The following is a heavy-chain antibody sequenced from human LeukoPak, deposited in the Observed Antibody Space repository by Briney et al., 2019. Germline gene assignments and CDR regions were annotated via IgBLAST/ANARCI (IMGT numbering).Heavy chain of an antibody. V-gene: IGHV4-39*07. J-gene: IGHJ4*02. CDR2: IYYSGST. Sequence: SETLSLTCTVSGSSISNSHYYWGWIRQPPGKGLEWIGSIYYSGSTYYSPSLKSRVTISVDTSKNQFSLKLRSVTAADTAVYYCARINYYDSSGYLRDEYYFDYWGQGTRVTVSS. D-gene: IGHD3-22*01. CDR1: GSSISNSHYY. CDR3: ARINYYDSSGYLRDEYYFDY.